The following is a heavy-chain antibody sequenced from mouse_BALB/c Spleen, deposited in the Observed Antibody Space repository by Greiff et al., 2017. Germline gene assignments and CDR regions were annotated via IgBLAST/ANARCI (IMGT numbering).Heavy chain of an antibody. CDR3: ARGMITATGRFAY. J-gene: IGHJ3*01. CDR2: IWAGGST. V-gene: IGHV2-9*02. D-gene: IGHD2-4*01. Sequence: QVQLQQSGPGLVAPSQSLSITCTVSGFSLTSYGVHWVRQPPGKGLEWLGVIWAGGSTNYNSALMSRLSISKDNSKSQVFLKMNSLQTDDTAMYYCARGMITATGRFAYWGQGTLVTVSA. CDR1: GFSLTSYG.